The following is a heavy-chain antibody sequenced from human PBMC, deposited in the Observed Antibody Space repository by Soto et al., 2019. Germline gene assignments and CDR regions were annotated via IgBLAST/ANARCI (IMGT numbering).Heavy chain of an antibody. CDR3: AGVVVTTDAFDI. D-gene: IGHD3-22*01. V-gene: IGHV5-10-1*01. Sequence: PGESLKISCKGSGYSFTSYWISWVRQMPGKGLEWMGRIDPSDSYTNYSPSFQGHVTISADKSISTAYLQWSSLKASDTAMYYCAGVVVTTDAFDIWGQGTMVTVSS. CDR2: IDPSDSYT. CDR1: GYSFTSYW. J-gene: IGHJ3*02.